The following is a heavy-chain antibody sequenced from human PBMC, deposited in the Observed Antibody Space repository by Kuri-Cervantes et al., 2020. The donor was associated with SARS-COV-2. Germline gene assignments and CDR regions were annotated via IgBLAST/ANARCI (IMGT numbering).Heavy chain of an antibody. V-gene: IGHV4-61*02. J-gene: IGHJ4*02. CDR2: VFPSGGT. Sequence: SETLSLTCAVSGGSISSGGYSWSWIRQPAGKGLEWLGRVFPSGGTNYNPSLKSRLTISVDTSKKQFSLKLSSVTAADTAVYYCARWGGQPDSSGPNELWGQGTLVTVSS. CDR3: ARWGGQPDSSGPNEL. CDR1: GGSISSGGYS. D-gene: IGHD3-22*01.